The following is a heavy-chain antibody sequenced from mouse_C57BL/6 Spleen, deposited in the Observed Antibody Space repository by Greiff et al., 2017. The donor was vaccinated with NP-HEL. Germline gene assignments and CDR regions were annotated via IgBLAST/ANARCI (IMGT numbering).Heavy chain of an antibody. J-gene: IGHJ1*03. CDR1: GFTSSDYG. CDR3: ARRPDYYGSSPHWYFDV. V-gene: IGHV5-15*01. CDR2: ISNLAYSI. D-gene: IGHD1-1*01. Sequence: EVQLVESGGGLVQPGGSLKLSCAASGFTSSDYGMAWVRQAPRKGPEWVAFISNLAYSIYYADTVTGRFTISRENAKNTLYLEMSSLRSEDTAMYYCARRPDYYGSSPHWYFDVWGTGTTVTVSS.